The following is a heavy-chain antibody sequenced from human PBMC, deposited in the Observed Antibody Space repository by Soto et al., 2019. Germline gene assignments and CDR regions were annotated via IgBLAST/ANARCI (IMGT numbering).Heavy chain of an antibody. Sequence: GGSLRLSCAASGFTFSSYAMSWVRQAPGKGLEWVSAISGSGGSTYYADSVKGRVTISRDNSKNTLYLQMNRLRAEDTAVYYCAKVARADGKYLYFDLWGRGTLVTVSS. CDR2: ISGSGGST. D-gene: IGHD1-26*01. CDR1: GFTFSSYA. V-gene: IGHV3-23*01. CDR3: AKVARADGKYLYFDL. J-gene: IGHJ2*01.